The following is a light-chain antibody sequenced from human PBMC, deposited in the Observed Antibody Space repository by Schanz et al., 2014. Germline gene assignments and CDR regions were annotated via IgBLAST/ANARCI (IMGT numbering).Light chain of an antibody. CDR1: SSDVGAYNY. V-gene: IGLV2-14*01. CDR2: DVT. CDR3: SSYTTSSTLV. Sequence: QSVLTQPASVSGSPGQSITISCTGTSSDVGAYNYVSWYQQYPGKAPKLMIYDVTKRPSGVSNRFSGSKSGNTASLTISGLQAEDEAAYYCSSYTTSSTLVFGPGTKLTVL. J-gene: IGLJ1*01.